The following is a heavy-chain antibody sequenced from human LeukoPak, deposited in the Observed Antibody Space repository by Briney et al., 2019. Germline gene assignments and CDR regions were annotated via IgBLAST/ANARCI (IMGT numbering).Heavy chain of an antibody. J-gene: IGHJ6*03. V-gene: IGHV1-69*06. Sequence: GASVKVSCKASGGTFSSYAISWVRQAPGQGLEWMGGIIPIFGTANYAQKFQGRVTITADKSTSTAYMELSSLRSEDTAVYYCARGRDILTGYNKSYYMDVWGKGTTVTVSS. CDR2: IIPIFGTA. CDR3: ARGRDILTGYNKSYYMDV. CDR1: GGTFSSYA. D-gene: IGHD3-9*01.